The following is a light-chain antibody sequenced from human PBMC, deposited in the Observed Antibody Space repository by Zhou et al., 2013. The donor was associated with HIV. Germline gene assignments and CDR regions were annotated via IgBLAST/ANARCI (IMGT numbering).Light chain of an antibody. Sequence: DIQMTQSPSSVSASVGDRVTISCRTSQNINTYLNWYQQKPGKAPQLLISTASSLQSGVPSRFTGSGSGTDFTLTINSLQPEDFATYFCQQSYSVPPTFGQGTKLEI. J-gene: IGKJ2*01. CDR1: QNINTY. CDR3: QQSYSVPPT. CDR2: TAS. V-gene: IGKV1-39*01.